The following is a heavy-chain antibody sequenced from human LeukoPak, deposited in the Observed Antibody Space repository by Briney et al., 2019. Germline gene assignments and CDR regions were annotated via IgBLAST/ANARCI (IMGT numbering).Heavy chain of an antibody. V-gene: IGHV1-8*01. J-gene: IGHJ4*02. Sequence: GASVKVSCKGSGYTFTSYGINWVRQATGQGLEWMGWMNPNSGNTGYAQKFQGRVTMTRNTSISTAYMELSSLRSEDTAVYYCARGTPTDAYSSGWYWWGQGTLVTVSS. D-gene: IGHD6-19*01. CDR3: ARGTPTDAYSSGWYW. CDR1: GYTFTSYG. CDR2: MNPNSGNT.